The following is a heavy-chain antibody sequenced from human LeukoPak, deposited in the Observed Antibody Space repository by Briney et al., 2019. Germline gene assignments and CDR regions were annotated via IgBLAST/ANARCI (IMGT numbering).Heavy chain of an antibody. Sequence: GASVKGSFKASVCTFSIYAISWLGQAPCQGLEWMGRMIPILGIANYAQKFQGRVTITADKSTSTAYMELSSLRSEDTAVYYCASSNRAIYYDSSYYGAFDIWGQGTMVTVSS. CDR2: MIPILGIA. J-gene: IGHJ3*02. D-gene: IGHD3-22*01. CDR1: VCTFSIYA. CDR3: ASSNRAIYYDSSYYGAFDI. V-gene: IGHV1-69*04.